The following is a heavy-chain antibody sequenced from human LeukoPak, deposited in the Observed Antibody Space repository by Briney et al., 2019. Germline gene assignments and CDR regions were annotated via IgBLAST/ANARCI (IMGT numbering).Heavy chain of an antibody. CDR3: AKKITGSYYTEPDS. CDR2: TSSDGSFK. Sequence: GGSLRLSCAASGFSFSSYGMHWVRLAPGKGLEWVAVTSSDGSFKHYADSVQGRFTISRDNSKGVLYLQMSSLRAEDTAVYYCAKKITGSYYTEPDSWGQGTLVIVSS. J-gene: IGHJ5*01. V-gene: IGHV3-30*18. D-gene: IGHD1-26*01. CDR1: GFSFSSYG.